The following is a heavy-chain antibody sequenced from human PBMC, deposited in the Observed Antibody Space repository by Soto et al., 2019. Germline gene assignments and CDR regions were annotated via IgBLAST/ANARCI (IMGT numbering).Heavy chain of an antibody. CDR1: GFTFSTYA. V-gene: IGHV3-23*01. J-gene: IGHJ4*02. CDR3: ARDRHRYSTKYYFDY. D-gene: IGHD2-2*01. CDR2: ISGSGAYT. Sequence: GGSLRLSCAASGFTFSTYAMNWVRQPPGKGLEWVSSISGSGAYTYYAGSVQGRFTISRDNSKNTLNLQMNSLRAEDTAVYYCARDRHRYSTKYYFDYWGQGTLVTVSS.